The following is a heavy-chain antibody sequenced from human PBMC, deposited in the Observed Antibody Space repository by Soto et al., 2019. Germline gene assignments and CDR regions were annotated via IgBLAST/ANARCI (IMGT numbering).Heavy chain of an antibody. J-gene: IGHJ5*02. CDR3: ARALYSSWYWFAP. D-gene: IGHD6-13*01. CDR2: IYHSGSS. V-gene: IGHV4-38-2*01. CDR1: RYSISSGYY. Sequence: TLSLTCAVSRYSISSGYYWGWIRQPPGKGLEWIGSIYHSGSSYYNPSLKSRVTMSVDTSKNEFSLKLSSVTAADTAVYYCARALYSSWYWFAPWGQGTLVTVSS.